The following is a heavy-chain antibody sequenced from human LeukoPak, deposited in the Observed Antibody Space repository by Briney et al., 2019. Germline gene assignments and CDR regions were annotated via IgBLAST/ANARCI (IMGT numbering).Heavy chain of an antibody. V-gene: IGHV1-2*02. D-gene: IGHD2-2*01. CDR1: GYTFTGYY. J-gene: IGHJ5*02. CDR2: INPNSGGT. Sequence: GASVKVSCKASGYTFTGYYMHWVRQAPGQGLEWMGWINPNSGGTNYAQKFQGRVTMTRNTSISTAYMELSSLRSEDTAVYYCARGSGYCSSTSCPDDPWGQGTLVTVSS. CDR3: ARGSGYCSSTSCPDDP.